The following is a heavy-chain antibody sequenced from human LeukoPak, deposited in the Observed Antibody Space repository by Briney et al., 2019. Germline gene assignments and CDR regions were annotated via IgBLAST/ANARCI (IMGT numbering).Heavy chain of an antibody. D-gene: IGHD4-17*01. CDR3: ARDQMTTVTTD. CDR2: IGSSSSYI. CDR1: GFTFSSYS. J-gene: IGHJ4*02. Sequence: GGSLRLSCAASGFTFSSYSMKWVRQAPGKGLEWVSSIGSSSSYIYYADSVKGRFTISRDNAKNSLYLQMNSLRAEGTAVYYCARDQMTTVTTDWGQGTLVTVSS. V-gene: IGHV3-21*01.